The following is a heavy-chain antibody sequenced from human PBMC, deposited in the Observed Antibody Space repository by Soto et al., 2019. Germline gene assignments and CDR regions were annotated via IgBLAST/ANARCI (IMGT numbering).Heavy chain of an antibody. CDR2: TDPSDSYT. Sequence: GESLKISCKGSGYSFTSYWISWVRQMPGKGLEWMGRTDPSDSYTNYSPSFQGHVTISADKSISTAYLQWSSLKASDTAMYYCARHGPPKANVDQHWFEPWGQGTLVTVSS. CDR3: ARHGPPKANVDQHWFEP. J-gene: IGHJ5*02. CDR1: GYSFTSYW. V-gene: IGHV5-10-1*01.